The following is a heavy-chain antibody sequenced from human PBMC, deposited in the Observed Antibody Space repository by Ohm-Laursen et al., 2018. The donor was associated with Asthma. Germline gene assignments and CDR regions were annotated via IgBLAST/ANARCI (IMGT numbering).Heavy chain of an antibody. D-gene: IGHD3-22*01. Sequence: PGTLSLTCAVSGGSISSSNWWSWVRQHPGKGLEWIGYIYYSGLTYSNPSLRSRVIISVDTSKNQFSLNLTSVTAADTAVYYCARGTFYYESTGYYFFDHWSQGALVTVSS. CDR1: GGSISSSNW. CDR2: IYYSGLT. J-gene: IGHJ4*02. V-gene: IGHV4-4*03. CDR3: ARGTFYYESTGYYFFDH.